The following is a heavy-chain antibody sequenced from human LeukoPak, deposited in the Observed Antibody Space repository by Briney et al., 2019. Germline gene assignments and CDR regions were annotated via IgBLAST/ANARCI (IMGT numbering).Heavy chain of an antibody. Sequence: GGSLRLSCAASGFTFSSFGMSWVRQAPGKGLEWVSAITGSGGGTYYADSVKGRFTISRDNSKSTLYLQMNSLRAEDTALYYCAKLRSSSWLDYWCQGTLVTVSS. CDR3: AKLRSSSWLDY. D-gene: IGHD6-13*01. J-gene: IGHJ4*02. CDR2: ITGSGGGT. V-gene: IGHV3-23*01. CDR1: GFTFSSFG.